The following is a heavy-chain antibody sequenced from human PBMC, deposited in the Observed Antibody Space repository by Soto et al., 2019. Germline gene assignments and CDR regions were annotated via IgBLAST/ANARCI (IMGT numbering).Heavy chain of an antibody. CDR3: AKDKYYDFWSGYYPRDNYFDY. V-gene: IGHV3-23*01. Sequence: GGSLRLSCAASGFTFSSYAMSWVRQAPGKGLEWVSAISGSGGSTYYADSVKGRFTISRDNSKNTLYLQMNSLRAEDTAVYYCAKDKYYDFWSGYYPRDNYFDYWGQGTLVTVSS. D-gene: IGHD3-3*01. J-gene: IGHJ4*02. CDR1: GFTFSSYA. CDR2: ISGSGGST.